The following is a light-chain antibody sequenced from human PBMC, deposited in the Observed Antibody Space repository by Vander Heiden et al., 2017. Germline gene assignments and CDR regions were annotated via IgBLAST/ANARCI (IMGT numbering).Light chain of an antibody. CDR2: GAS. CDR1: QAIGNY. J-gene: IGKJ3*01. CDR3: QKYNNAPFP. Sequence: DLQLSQSPSSLSASVGDTITMTCRASQAIGNYLAWYQKKPGRVPRLLIYGASTLQSGVPPRFSGSRSGTDFTLTISDLQPEDVASYYCQKYNNAPFPFGHGTRVEI. V-gene: IGKV1-27*01.